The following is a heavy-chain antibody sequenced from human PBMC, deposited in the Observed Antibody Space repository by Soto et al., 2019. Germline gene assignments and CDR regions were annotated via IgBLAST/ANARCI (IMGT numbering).Heavy chain of an antibody. Sequence: GGSLRLSFAASGFTFSAYAMSWILQAPGKGLESVSVISDSGGAKYHPDSVKGRFNISRDNSKNTMYLKTNSLRAEDTDAYYCARQEYSPTWYLQYWGQGTLVTVSS. J-gene: IGHJ4*02. V-gene: IGHV3-23*01. CDR3: ARQEYSPTWYLQY. D-gene: IGHD6-13*01. CDR2: ISDSGGAK. CDR1: GFTFSAYA.